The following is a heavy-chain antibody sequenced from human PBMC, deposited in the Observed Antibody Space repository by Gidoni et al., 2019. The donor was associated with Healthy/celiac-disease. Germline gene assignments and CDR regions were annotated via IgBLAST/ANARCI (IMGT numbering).Heavy chain of an antibody. CDR2: IYYSGST. D-gene: IGHD3-22*01. V-gene: IGHV4-59*01. CDR3: ARTSWGYYDSSGYYLDY. J-gene: IGHJ4*02. CDR1: GGSISSYY. Sequence: QVQLQESGPGLVKPSETLSLTCPVSGGSISSYYWRWIRQPPGKGLEWIGYIYYSGSTNYNPPLKSRVTISVDTSKNQFSLKLSSVTAADTAVYYCARTSWGYYDSSGYYLDYWGQGTLVTVSS.